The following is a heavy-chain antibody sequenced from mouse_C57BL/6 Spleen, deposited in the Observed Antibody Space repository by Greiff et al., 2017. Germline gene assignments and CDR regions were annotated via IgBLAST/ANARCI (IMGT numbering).Heavy chain of an antibody. CDR3: ARNLRGNYYAMDY. CDR1: GFSFTSYG. V-gene: IGHV2-2*01. J-gene: IGHJ4*01. CDR2: IWSGGST. D-gene: IGHD2-1*01. Sequence: QVQLQQSGPGLVQPSQSLSITCTVSGFSFTSYGVHWVRQSPGKGLEWLGVIWSGGSTDYYAAFISRLSISKDNSKSQVFFKMNSLQADDTAIYYCARNLRGNYYAMDYWGQGTSVTVSS.